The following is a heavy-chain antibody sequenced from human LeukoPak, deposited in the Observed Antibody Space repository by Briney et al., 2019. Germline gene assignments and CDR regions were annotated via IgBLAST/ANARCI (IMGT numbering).Heavy chain of an antibody. CDR3: ARGHVTGSDRHWDY. D-gene: IGHD3-9*01. CDR1: DFSFKSHW. Sequence: GGSLRLSCATSDFSFKSHWMHWVRQAPGKGLVWVSRIIGDGNSISYADSVKGRFTISRDNAKNTLYLQMNSLRVEDTAVYYCARGHVTGSDRHWDYWGQGVLVTVSS. CDR2: IIGDGNSI. J-gene: IGHJ4*02. V-gene: IGHV3-74*01.